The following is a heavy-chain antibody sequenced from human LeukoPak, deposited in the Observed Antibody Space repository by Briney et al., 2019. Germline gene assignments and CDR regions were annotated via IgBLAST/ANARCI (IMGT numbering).Heavy chain of an antibody. Sequence: GGSLRLSCAASRFTLSSYSMNWVRHAPGRVLEWVSSISSSSSYIYYADSVKGRFTISRDNAKNSLYLQMNSLRAEDTAVYYCARDRQAAGTYYFDYWGQGTLVTVSS. CDR1: RFTLSSYS. J-gene: IGHJ4*02. CDR2: ISSSSSYI. V-gene: IGHV3-21*01. D-gene: IGHD6-13*01. CDR3: ARDRQAAGTYYFDY.